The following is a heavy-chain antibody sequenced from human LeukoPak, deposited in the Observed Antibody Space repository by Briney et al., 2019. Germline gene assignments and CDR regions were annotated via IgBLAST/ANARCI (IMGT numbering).Heavy chain of an antibody. CDR1: GFSFDDYG. V-gene: IGHV3-11*04. J-gene: IGHJ4*02. CDR3: ARTARHLDY. Sequence: PGGSLRLSCAASGFSFDDYGMSWVRQAPGKGLECLSYISGSGTDINYADSVRGRFTISRDNAKNLLYLQMNDLRLEDTAVYYCARTARHLDYWGQGTLVTVSS. D-gene: IGHD5-18*01. CDR2: ISGSGTDI.